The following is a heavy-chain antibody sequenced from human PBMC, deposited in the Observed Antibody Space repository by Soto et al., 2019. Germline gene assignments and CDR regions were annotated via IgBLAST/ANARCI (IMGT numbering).Heavy chain of an antibody. CDR3: ARLLYDRSGYYYFDY. Sequence: PSETLSLTCSVSGGSISSTSYYWGWIRQPPGRGLEWIGSIYYSGSISHNPSLKIRVSTSVDTSKTQFSLRLNSVTAADTVLYYCARLLYDRSGYYYFDYWGRGTLVTVSS. CDR2: IYYSGSI. V-gene: IGHV4-39*01. CDR1: GGSISSTSYY. J-gene: IGHJ4*02. D-gene: IGHD3-22*01.